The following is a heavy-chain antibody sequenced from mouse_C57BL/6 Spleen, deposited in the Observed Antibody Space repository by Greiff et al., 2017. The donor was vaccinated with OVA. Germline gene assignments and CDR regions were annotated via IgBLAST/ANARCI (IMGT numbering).Heavy chain of an antibody. V-gene: IGHV1-55*01. CDR2: IYPGSGST. CDR3: ARYGGYFDY. CDR1: GYTFTSYW. Sequence: QVQLKQPGAELVKPGASVKMSCKASGYTFTSYWITWVKQRPGQGLEWIGDIYPGSGSTNYNEKFKSKATLAVDTSSSTAYMQLSSLTSEDSAVYYCARYGGYFDYWGQGTTLTVSS. J-gene: IGHJ2*01. D-gene: IGHD1-1*01.